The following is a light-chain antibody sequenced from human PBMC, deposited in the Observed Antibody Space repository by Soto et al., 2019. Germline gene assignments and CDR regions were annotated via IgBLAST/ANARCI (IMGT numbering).Light chain of an antibody. J-gene: IGKJ4*01. CDR1: QSVRSNS. V-gene: IGKV3-20*01. Sequence: EIVLTQSPRTLSLSPGESATLTCTASQSVRSNSLAWYQQKPGQAPRLLMFGASGRATGTPPRFSGRGSGTDITLTISRLEPEGFAVYYCQQYGTSPLTFGGGTKVDI. CDR3: QQYGTSPLT. CDR2: GAS.